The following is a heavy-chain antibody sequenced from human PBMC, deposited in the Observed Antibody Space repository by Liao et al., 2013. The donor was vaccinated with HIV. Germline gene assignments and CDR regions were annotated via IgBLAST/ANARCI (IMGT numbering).Heavy chain of an antibody. Sequence: QVQLQQWGAGLLKPSETLSLTCAVYGGSFSGYYWSWIRQPPGKGLEWIGEINHSGSTNYNPSLKSRVTMSVDTSKNQLSLKLSSVTAADTAVYYCTRDSNFWSGPGYWGQGTLVTVSS. CDR3: TRDSNFWSGPGY. CDR2: INHSGST. D-gene: IGHD3-3*01. V-gene: IGHV4-34*01. CDR1: GGSFSGYY. J-gene: IGHJ4*02.